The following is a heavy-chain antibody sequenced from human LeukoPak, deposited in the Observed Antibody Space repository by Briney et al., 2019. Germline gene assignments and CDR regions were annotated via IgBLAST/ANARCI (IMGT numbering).Heavy chain of an antibody. D-gene: IGHD6-13*01. V-gene: IGHV4-34*01. J-gene: IGHJ5*02. CDR2: INHSGST. CDR1: GGSFIGYY. CDR3: ARGTVQEQQLISGWLDP. Sequence: PSEALSVTCVVYGGSFIGYYWSWMRQPPGRGREWIGQINHSGSTNYNPSLKRRVTISVHTSKNQSSLKLSSVTAAHTAVYYCARGTVQEQQLISGWLDPWGQGTLVTVSS.